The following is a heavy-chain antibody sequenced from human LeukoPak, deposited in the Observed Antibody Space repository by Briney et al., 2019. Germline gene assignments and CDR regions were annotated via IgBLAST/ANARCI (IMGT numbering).Heavy chain of an antibody. V-gene: IGHV3-23*01. CDR2: ISGSGGST. J-gene: IGHJ4*02. Sequence: GGSLRLSCAASGFTLSSYAMSWVRQAPGKGLEWVSAISGSGGSTYYADSVKGRFTISRDNSKNTLYLQMNSLRAEDTAVYYCAKEEGVCSSTTSDALVYSLFDYWGQGTLVTVPS. D-gene: IGHD2-2*01. CDR1: GFTLSSYA. CDR3: AKEEGVCSSTTSDALVYSLFDY.